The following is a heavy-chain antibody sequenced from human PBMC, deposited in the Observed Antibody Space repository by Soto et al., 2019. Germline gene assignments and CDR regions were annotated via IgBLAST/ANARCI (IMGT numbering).Heavy chain of an antibody. D-gene: IGHD3-22*01. CDR2: ISHSGST. Sequence: SETLSLTCAVSGGSISSGGYSWSWIRQPPGKGLEWIGYISHSGSTYYNPSLKSRVTISVDTSKNQSSLKLRSVTAADTAVYFCARDKQWLLLPPPYYYYGMDVWGQGTTVTVSS. CDR3: ARDKQWLLLPPPYYYYGMDV. J-gene: IGHJ6*02. V-gene: IGHV4-30-2*01. CDR1: GGSISSGGYS.